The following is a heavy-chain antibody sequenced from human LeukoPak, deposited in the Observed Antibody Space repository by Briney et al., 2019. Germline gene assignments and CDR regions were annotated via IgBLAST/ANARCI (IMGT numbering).Heavy chain of an antibody. V-gene: IGHV3-74*03. J-gene: IGHJ4*02. CDR2: INSDGSSI. Sequence: GGSLRLSCAASGFTFSSYLMHWVRQAPGKGLVWVSRINSDGSSITYADSVKGRFTISRDNAKNTPYQQMNSLRVEDTAVYYYAREGRVSGYDFDCWGQGTLVTVSS. CDR3: AREGRVSGYDFDC. D-gene: IGHD5-12*01. CDR1: GFTFSSYL.